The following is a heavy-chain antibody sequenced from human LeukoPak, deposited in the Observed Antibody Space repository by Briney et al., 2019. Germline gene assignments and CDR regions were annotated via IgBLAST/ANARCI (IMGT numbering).Heavy chain of an antibody. V-gene: IGHV4-59*01. Sequence: SETLSLTCTVSGGSISGYFWSWIRQPPGKGLEWIGYIYYSGNTNYNPSLKSRVTISIDTSRNQFSLILNSVTAADTAVYYCARDERTGSSSDFWGRGTTVTVSS. J-gene: IGHJ3*01. CDR3: ARDERTGSSSDF. CDR1: GGSISGYF. CDR2: IYYSGNT. D-gene: IGHD6-13*01.